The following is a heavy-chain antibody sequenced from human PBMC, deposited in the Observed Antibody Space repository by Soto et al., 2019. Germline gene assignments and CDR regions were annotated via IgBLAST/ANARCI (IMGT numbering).Heavy chain of an antibody. Sequence: PSETLSLTCTVSGYSISSGSYWGWIRQPPGKGPEWIASLYHGGTTFYNPSLKSRVTVSVDKSNNQFSLKLRSVTAADTAVYYCAKAYVMVVAGSTFDYWGHGTLVTVSS. CDR3: AKAYVMVVAGSTFDY. CDR1: GYSISSGSY. CDR2: LYHGGTT. D-gene: IGHD6-19*01. V-gene: IGHV4-38-2*02. J-gene: IGHJ4*01.